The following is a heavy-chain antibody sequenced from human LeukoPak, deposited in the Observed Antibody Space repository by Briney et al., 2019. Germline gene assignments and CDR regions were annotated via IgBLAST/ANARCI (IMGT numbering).Heavy chain of an antibody. V-gene: IGHV3-7*01. CDR1: GFTFSDYY. CDR2: IKQDGSEK. CDR3: ARADCTNGVCYTYYFDY. D-gene: IGHD2-8*01. Sequence: TGGSLRLSCAASGFTFSDYYMSWIRQAPGKGLEWVANIKQDGSEKYYVDSVKGRFTISRDNAKNSLYLQMNSLRAEDTAVYYCARADCTNGVCYTYYFDYWGQGTLVTVSS. J-gene: IGHJ4*02.